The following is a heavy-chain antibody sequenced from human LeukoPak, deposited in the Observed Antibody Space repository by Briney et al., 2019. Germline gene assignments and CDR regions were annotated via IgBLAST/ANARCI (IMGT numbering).Heavy chain of an antibody. Sequence: GGSLRLSCAASGFTFSSYSMNWVRQVPGKGLEWVSSISSSSSYIYYADAVKGRFTISRDNAKNSLYLQMNSLRAEDTAVYYCARAETSGDYPFDYWGQGTLVTVSS. J-gene: IGHJ4*02. CDR1: GFTFSSYS. CDR2: ISSSSSYI. CDR3: ARAETSGDYPFDY. V-gene: IGHV3-21*01. D-gene: IGHD4-17*01.